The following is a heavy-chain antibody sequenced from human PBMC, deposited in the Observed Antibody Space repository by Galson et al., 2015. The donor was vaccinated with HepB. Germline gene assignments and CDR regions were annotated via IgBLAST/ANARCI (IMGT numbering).Heavy chain of an antibody. D-gene: IGHD4-17*01. CDR1: GFTFSSYA. V-gene: IGHV3-30-3*01. Sequence: SLRLSCAASGFTFSSYAMHWVRQAPGKGLEWVAVISYDGSNKYYADSVKGRFTISRDNSKNTLYLQMNSLRAEDTAVYYCARADDYGDYGLLGAFDIWAKGQWSPSLQ. J-gene: IGHJ3*02. CDR3: ARADDYGDYGLLGAFDI. CDR2: ISYDGSNK.